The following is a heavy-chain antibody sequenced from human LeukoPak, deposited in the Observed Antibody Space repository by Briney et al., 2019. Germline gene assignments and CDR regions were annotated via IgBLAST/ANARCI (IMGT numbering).Heavy chain of an antibody. V-gene: IGHV1-8*03. J-gene: IGHJ5*02. CDR1: GYTFTSYD. D-gene: IGHD3-3*01. CDR2: MNPNSGNT. CDR3: ARGEPVRDDFWSGYYCWFDP. Sequence: ASVKISCKASGYTFTSYDINWVRQATGQRLQWMGWMNPNSGNTGYAQKFQGRVTITRNTLISTAYMQLSSLRSEDTAVYYCARGEPVRDDFWSGYYCWFDPWGQGTLVTVSS.